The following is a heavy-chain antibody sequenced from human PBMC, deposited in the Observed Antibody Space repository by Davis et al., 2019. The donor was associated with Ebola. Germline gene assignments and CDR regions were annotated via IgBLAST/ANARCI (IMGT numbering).Heavy chain of an antibody. CDR1: GFTFSSYW. J-gene: IGHJ4*02. CDR3: ARDHSVGGLYYFDY. V-gene: IGHV3-30-3*01. D-gene: IGHD1-26*01. Sequence: GESLKISCAASGFTFSSYWMHWVRQAPGKGLEWVAVISYDGSNKYYADSVKGRFTISRDNSKNTLYLQMNSLRAEDTAVYYCARDHSVGGLYYFDYWGQGTLVTVSS. CDR2: ISYDGSNK.